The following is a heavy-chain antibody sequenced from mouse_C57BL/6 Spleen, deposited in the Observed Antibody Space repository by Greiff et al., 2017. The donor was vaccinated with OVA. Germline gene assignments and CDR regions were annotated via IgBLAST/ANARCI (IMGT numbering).Heavy chain of an antibody. CDR2: INPGSGGT. V-gene: IGHV1-54*01. J-gene: IGHJ3*01. Sequence: QVQLKQSGAELVRPGTSVKVSCKASGYAFTNYLIEWVKQRPGQGLEWIGVINPGSGGTNYNEKFKGKATLTADKSSSTAYMQLSSLTSEDSAVYFCAREGGVLGSWFAYWGQGTLVTVSA. CDR1: GYAFTNYL. D-gene: IGHD2-14*01. CDR3: AREGGVLGSWFAY.